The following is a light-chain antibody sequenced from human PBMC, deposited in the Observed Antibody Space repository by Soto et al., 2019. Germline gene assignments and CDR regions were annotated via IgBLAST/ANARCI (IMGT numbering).Light chain of an antibody. CDR3: MQATQLRT. CDR1: QSLVFGDGDTY. Sequence: EIVMTQSPLSSPVTLGQPASISCRSSQSLVFGDGDTYLSWIQQRSGQPPRLLIYKVSNRFSEVPDRFSGSGAGTNFTLTISRVEAEDVGVYYCMQATQLRTFGQGTKVEIK. V-gene: IGKV2-24*01. J-gene: IGKJ1*01. CDR2: KVS.